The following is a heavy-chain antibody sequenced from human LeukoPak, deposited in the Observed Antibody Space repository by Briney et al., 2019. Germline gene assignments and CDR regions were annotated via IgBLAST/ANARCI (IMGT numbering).Heavy chain of an antibody. CDR2: IGTAGDT. CDR3: ARGPGDSYGQELTDY. J-gene: IGHJ4*02. CDR1: GFTFSSYD. Sequence: GGSLRLSCAASGFTFSSYDMHWVRQATGKGLEWVSAIGTAGDTYYPGSVKGRFTISRDNAKNTLYLQMNSLRAEDTAVYYCARGPGDSYGQELTDYWGQGTLVTVSS. D-gene: IGHD5-18*01. V-gene: IGHV3-13*01.